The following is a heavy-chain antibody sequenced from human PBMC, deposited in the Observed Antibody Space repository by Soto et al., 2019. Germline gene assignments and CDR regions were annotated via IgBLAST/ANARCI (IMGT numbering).Heavy chain of an antibody. CDR1: GFTFSSHG. D-gene: IGHD3-9*01. V-gene: IGHV3-30*03. CDR2: ISFDGSNK. J-gene: IGHJ6*02. CDR3: ARVFYPYGMDV. Sequence: GGSLRLSCAASGFTFSSHGMHWVRQAPGKGLEWLAIISFDGSNKYYADSVKGRFTISRDNSKNTLYLQMNSLRAEDTAVYYCARVFYPYGMDVWGQGTTVTVSS.